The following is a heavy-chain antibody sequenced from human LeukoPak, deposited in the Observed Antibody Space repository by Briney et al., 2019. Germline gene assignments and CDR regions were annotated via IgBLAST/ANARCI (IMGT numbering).Heavy chain of an antibody. Sequence: SETLSLTCAVYGGSFSGYYWSWIRQPAGKGLEWIGEINHSGSTNYNPSLKSRLTISLDSSNNQFSLKLRSVTAADTAVYYCAGDYASGSYRFDYWGQGTVVTVSS. CDR1: GGSFSGYY. V-gene: IGHV4-34*01. CDR3: AGDYASGSYRFDY. CDR2: INHSGST. D-gene: IGHD3-10*01. J-gene: IGHJ4*02.